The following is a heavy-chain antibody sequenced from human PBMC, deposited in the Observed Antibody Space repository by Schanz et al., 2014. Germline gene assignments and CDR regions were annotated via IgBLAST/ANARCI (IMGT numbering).Heavy chain of an antibody. J-gene: IGHJ4*02. D-gene: IGHD2-8*02. CDR1: GFTFSSHS. CDR2: TGPYGKTI. CDR3: AKSLESCPGGRCSRGYFDY. Sequence: EVQLVESGGGLVQPGGSLRLSCTASGFTFSSHSMHWVRQAPGKGPEWISYTGPYGKTIYYADSVKGRFTISRDNSKNTLYLQMNSLRAEDTAVYYCAKSLESCPGGRCSRGYFDYWGQGTLVTVSA. V-gene: IGHV3-48*01.